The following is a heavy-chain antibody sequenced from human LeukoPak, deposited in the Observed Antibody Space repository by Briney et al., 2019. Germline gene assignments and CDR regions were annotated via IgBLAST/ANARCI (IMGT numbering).Heavy chain of an antibody. V-gene: IGHV1-18*01. CDR2: ISAYNGNT. CDR3: ARKAENYYDSSGYYDAFDI. CDR1: GGTFSSYA. Sequence: GASVKVSCKASGGTFSSYAISWVRQAPGQGLEWMGWISAYNGNTNYAQKLQGRVTMTTDTSTSTAYMELRSLRSDDTAVYYCARKAENYYDSSGYYDAFDIWGQGTMVTVSS. J-gene: IGHJ3*02. D-gene: IGHD3-22*01.